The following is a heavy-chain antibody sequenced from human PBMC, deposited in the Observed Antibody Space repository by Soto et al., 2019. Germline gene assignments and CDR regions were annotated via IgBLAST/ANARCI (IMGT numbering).Heavy chain of an antibody. V-gene: IGHV4-31*03. Sequence: PSETLSLTCTVSGGSISSGGYYWSWIRQHPGKGLEWIGYIYYSGSTYYNPSLKSRVTISVDTSKNQFSLKLSSVTAADTAVYYCARLQGYCIDTRCSGHCALDVWGQGTTVTVSS. CDR3: ARLQGYCIDTRCSGHCALDV. CDR1: GGSISSGGYY. CDR2: IYYSGST. J-gene: IGHJ6*02. D-gene: IGHD2-2*01.